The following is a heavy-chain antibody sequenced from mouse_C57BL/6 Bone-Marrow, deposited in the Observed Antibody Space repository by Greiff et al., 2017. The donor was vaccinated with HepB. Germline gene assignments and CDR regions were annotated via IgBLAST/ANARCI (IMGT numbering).Heavy chain of an antibody. CDR1: GYTFTDYY. CDR3: ARSPIYYYGSSYFYWYFDV. CDR2: INPNNGGT. D-gene: IGHD1-1*01. V-gene: IGHV1-26*01. J-gene: IGHJ1*03. Sequence: EVQLQQSGPELVKPGASVKISCKASGYTFTDYYMNWVKQSHGKSLEWIGDINPNNGGTSYNQKFKGKATLTVDKSSSTAYMELRSLTSEDSAVYYCARSPIYYYGSSYFYWYFDVWGTGTTVTVSS.